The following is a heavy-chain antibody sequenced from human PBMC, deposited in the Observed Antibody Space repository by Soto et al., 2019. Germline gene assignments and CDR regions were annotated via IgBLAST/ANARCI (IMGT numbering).Heavy chain of an antibody. CDR3: LHVSFGY. Sequence: PGGALRLSCAASGFTLSSYAMSRIRQAPGKGLEWVSAISGSGGSTYSADSVRGRFTISRDNSKNTLYLQMNSLRAEDTAVYYYLHVSFGYWGRGTLVTVSS. CDR1: GFTLSSYA. D-gene: IGHD3-10*01. CDR2: ISGSGGST. V-gene: IGHV3-23*01. J-gene: IGHJ4*02.